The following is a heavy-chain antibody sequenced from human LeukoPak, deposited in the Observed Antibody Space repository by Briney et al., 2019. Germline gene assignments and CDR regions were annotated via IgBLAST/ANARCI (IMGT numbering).Heavy chain of an antibody. CDR1: GFTFSSYE. V-gene: IGHV3-48*03. J-gene: IGHJ4*02. CDR3: ARDRLEGQQRILFDC. CDR2: ISSSGSTI. Sequence: GGSLRLSCAASGFTFSSYEMNWVRQAPGKGLEWVSYISSSGSTIYYADSVKGRFTISRDNAKNSLYLQMNSLRAEDTAVYYCARDRLEGQQRILFDCWGQGTLVTVSS. D-gene: IGHD6-13*01.